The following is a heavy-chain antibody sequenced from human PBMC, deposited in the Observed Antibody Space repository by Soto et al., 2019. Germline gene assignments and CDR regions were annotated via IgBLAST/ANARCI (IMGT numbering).Heavy chain of an antibody. CDR3: ARSAPFGYYDSSGHSVRALYYYGMDV. CDR1: GYTFTGYY. V-gene: IGHV1-2*02. D-gene: IGHD3-22*01. J-gene: IGHJ6*02. Sequence: AASVKVSCKASGYTFTGYYMHWVRQAPGQGLEWMGWINPNSGGTNYAQKFQGRVTMTRDTSISTAYMELSRLRSDDTAVYYCARSAPFGYYDSSGHSVRALYYYGMDVWGQGTTVTVSS. CDR2: INPNSGGT.